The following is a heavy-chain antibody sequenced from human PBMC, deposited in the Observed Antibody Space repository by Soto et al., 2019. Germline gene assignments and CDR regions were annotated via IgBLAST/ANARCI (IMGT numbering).Heavy chain of an antibody. J-gene: IGHJ6*02. Sequence: ASVKVSCKASGYTFTSYYMHWVRQAPGQGLEWMGIINPSGGSTSYAQKFQGRVTMTRDTSTSTVYMELSSLRSEDTAVYYCARDFVLLWFGESSAGEWEHYYGMDVWGQGTTVTVSS. V-gene: IGHV1-46*01. CDR2: INPSGGST. CDR1: GYTFTSYY. CDR3: ARDFVLLWFGESSAGEWEHYYGMDV. D-gene: IGHD3-10*01.